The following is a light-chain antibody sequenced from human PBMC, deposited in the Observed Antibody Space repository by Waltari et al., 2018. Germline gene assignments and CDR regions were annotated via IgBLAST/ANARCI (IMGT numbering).Light chain of an antibody. CDR2: WAS. V-gene: IGKV4-1*01. J-gene: IGKJ1*01. CDR3: HQYHSSPRT. Sequence: DIVMTQSPDSLAVSLGERATINCKSSQSVLYSSNNKNYLAWYQQKPGQPPKLLIYWASTRESWVPDRFSGGGSGTDFTLTISSLQAEDVAVYYCHQYHSSPRTFGQGTKVELK. CDR1: QSVLYSSNNKNY.